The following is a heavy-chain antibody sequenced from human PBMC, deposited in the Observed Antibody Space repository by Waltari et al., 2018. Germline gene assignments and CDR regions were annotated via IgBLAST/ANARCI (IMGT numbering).Heavy chain of an antibody. J-gene: IGHJ6*03. V-gene: IGHV1-69*12. D-gene: IGHD7-27*01. CDR2: LFTIFGIP. Sequence: VQLVQSGAEVRTPGSSVKVSCKASGGPFGGYGISWVRLVPGQRLVWLGVLFTIFGIPDYSQKFQDRLTITADESTSTAYMELSSLTSEDTAIYFCATHKLGISQHYYHMGAWGKGTTVTISS. CDR3: ATHKLGISQHYYHMGA. CDR1: GGPFGGYG.